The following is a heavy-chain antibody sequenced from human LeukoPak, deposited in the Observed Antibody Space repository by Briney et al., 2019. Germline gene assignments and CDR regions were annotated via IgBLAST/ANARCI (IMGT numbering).Heavy chain of an antibody. CDR2: VSYDGSNK. J-gene: IGHJ4*02. V-gene: IGHV3-30*18. D-gene: IGHD2-2*01. CDR3: AKDGGCSSTTCYSPYYFDY. Sequence: GGSLRLPCAASGFTFSSYGMHWVRQAPAKGLEWVAVVSYDGSNKYYAASVKGRFTISRVNSKNTLYLQLNSLRAEDTAVYYCAKDGGCSSTTCYSPYYFDYWGQGTLVTVSS. CDR1: GFTFSSYG.